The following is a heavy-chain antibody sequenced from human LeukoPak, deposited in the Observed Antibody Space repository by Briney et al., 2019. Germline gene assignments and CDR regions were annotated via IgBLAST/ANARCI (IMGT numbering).Heavy chain of an antibody. D-gene: IGHD2-8*01. CDR1: GFTFGDSA. J-gene: IGHJ5*02. Sequence: PGGSLRLSCAASGFTFGDSAIHWVRQASGKGLEWVGRIRDKGYGHATAYAASVKGRFTLSRDDSRNTAYLQMDSLKTEDTALYYCTTPNEGNWFDPWGQGTLVTVSS. V-gene: IGHV3-73*01. CDR3: TTPNEGNWFDP. CDR2: IRDKGYGHAT.